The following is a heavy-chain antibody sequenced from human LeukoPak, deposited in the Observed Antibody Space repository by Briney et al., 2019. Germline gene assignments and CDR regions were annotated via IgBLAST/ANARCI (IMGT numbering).Heavy chain of an antibody. J-gene: IGHJ3*02. V-gene: IGHV1-18*01. CDR3: ARDKPLWFGELLSPAADAFDI. CDR2: ISAYNGNT. Sequence: ASVKVSCKASGYTSTSYGISWVRQAPGQGLEWMGWISAYNGNTNYAQKLQGRVTMTTDTSTSTAYMELRSLRSDDTAVYYCARDKPLWFGELLSPAADAFDIWGQGTMVTVSS. D-gene: IGHD3-10*01. CDR1: GYTSTSYG.